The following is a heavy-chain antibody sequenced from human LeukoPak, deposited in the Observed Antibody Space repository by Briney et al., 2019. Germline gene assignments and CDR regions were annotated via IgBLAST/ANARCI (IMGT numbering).Heavy chain of an antibody. CDR2: ITPTSTTI. CDR3: ARVVSGVTGGDY. CDR1: VFSFSTYN. Sequence: GGSLRLSCAASVFSFSTYNMIWVRQAPGKGLECISYITPTSTTIHYADSVKGRFAVPRDNANSLLYLQMNSLRVEDTAVYYCARVVSGVTGGDYWGQGTLVSVSS. D-gene: IGHD3-3*01. V-gene: IGHV3-48*04. J-gene: IGHJ4*02.